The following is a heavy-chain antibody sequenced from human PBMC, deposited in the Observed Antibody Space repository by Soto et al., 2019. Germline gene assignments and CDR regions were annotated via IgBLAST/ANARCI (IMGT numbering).Heavy chain of an antibody. CDR3: VRSRPMESGHYYGLDV. V-gene: IGHV4-30-4*01. Sequence: QVQLQESGSGLVKPSQSLSLTCTVSGVSLNTADTWWSWMRQSPGKGLEFIGYYHSGGSTYYDASFSTRVSISADKSNSQCSLKLSAVTVADAAVYFCVRSRPMESGHYYGLDVWGQGTAVTVSS. J-gene: IGHJ6*02. CDR2: YHSGGST. CDR1: GVSLNTADTW. D-gene: IGHD3-3*01.